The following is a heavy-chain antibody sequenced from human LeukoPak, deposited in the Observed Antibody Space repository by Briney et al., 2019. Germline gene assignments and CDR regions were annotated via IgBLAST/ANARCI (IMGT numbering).Heavy chain of an antibody. D-gene: IGHD1-7*01. CDR1: GFTLSSYA. V-gene: IGHV3-23*01. J-gene: IGHJ5*02. CDR3: AKGNSLYNWFDP. Sequence: GGSLRLSCAASGFTLSSYAMSWVRQAPGKGLEWVSAISGSGGSTYYADSVKGRFTISRDNSKNTLYLQMNSLRAEDTAVYYCAKGNSLYNWFDPWGQGTLVTVSS. CDR2: ISGSGGST.